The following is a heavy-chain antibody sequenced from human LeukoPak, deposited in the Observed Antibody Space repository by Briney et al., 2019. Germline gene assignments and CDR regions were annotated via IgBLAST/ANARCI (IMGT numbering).Heavy chain of an antibody. D-gene: IGHD3-9*01. V-gene: IGHV4-4*07. CDR3: ARDSAVWRYYDILTGYPANYYMDV. J-gene: IGHJ6*03. CDR1: GGSIGSYY. CDR2: IYTSGST. Sequence: SETLSLTCTVSGGSIGSYYWSWIRQPAGKGLEWIGRIYTSGSTNYNPSLKSRVTMSVDTFKNQFSLKLSSVTAADTAVYYCARDSAVWRYYDILTGYPANYYMDVWGKGTTVTVSS.